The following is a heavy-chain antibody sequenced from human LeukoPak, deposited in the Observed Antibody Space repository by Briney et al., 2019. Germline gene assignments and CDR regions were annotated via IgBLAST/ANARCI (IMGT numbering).Heavy chain of an antibody. CDR3: ASTLRFLPYRRFDY. CDR2: IYQSGSVSS. J-gene: IGHJ4*02. Sequence: SETLSLTCSVSGGSIISSNYYWGWIRQPPGKGLEWIGSIYQSGSVSSYYNPSLKSRVTIFGDTSKNQFFLRLSSVTAADTAVYYCASTLRFLPYRRFDYWGQGTLVTVPS. CDR1: GGSIISSNYY. D-gene: IGHD3-3*01. V-gene: IGHV4-39*01.